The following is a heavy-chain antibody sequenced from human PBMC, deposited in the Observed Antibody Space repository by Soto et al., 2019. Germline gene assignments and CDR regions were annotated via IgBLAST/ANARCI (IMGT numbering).Heavy chain of an antibody. Sequence: PSETLSLTCTVSGGSISSGGYYWSWIRQHPGKGLEWIGYIYYSGSTYYNPSLKSRVTISVDTSTNQFSLDLSSVTAADTAVYYCATRTDYYDSSGYFDSWGQGTLVTVSS. V-gene: IGHV4-31*03. D-gene: IGHD3-22*01. CDR1: GGSISSGGYY. CDR3: ATRTDYYDSSGYFDS. CDR2: IYYSGST. J-gene: IGHJ4*02.